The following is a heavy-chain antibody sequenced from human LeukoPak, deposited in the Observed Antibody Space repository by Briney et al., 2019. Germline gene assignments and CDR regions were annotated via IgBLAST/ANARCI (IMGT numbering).Heavy chain of an antibody. CDR3: ARGKKLAARLTEGWVDP. CDR1: GYTFTSYY. D-gene: IGHD6-25*01. V-gene: IGHV1-46*01. Sequence: ASVKVSCKAPGYTFTSYYMHWVRQAPGQGLEWVGIINPSGGSTSYAQKFQGRVTMTRDTSTSTVYMDLSSLRSEDTAVYYCARGKKLAARLTEGWVDPWGQGALVTVSS. CDR2: INPSGGST. J-gene: IGHJ5*02.